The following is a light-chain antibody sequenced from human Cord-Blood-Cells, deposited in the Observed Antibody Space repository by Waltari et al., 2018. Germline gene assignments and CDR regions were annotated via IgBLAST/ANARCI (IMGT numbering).Light chain of an antibody. CDR3: QQYGSSPYT. CDR2: GAS. V-gene: IGKV3-20*01. CDR1: QSVSSSY. J-gene: IGKJ2*01. Sequence: EIVLTQSPGPLSLSPGERATLSCRASQSVSSSYLAWYQQKPGQAPRLLIYGASSRATGIPDRFSGSGSGTDFTLTISRREPEDVAVYYCQQYGSSPYTFGQGTKLEIK.